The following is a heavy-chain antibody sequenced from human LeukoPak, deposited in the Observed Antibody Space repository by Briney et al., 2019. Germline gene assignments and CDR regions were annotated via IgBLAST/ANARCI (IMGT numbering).Heavy chain of an antibody. CDR3: ARDGDIVVVPAAIVNY. V-gene: IGHV1-2*02. Sequence: GASVTVSCKASGYTFTGYYMHWVRQAPGQGLEWMGWINPNSGGTNYAQRFQGRVTMTRDTSIRTASMELSRLRCDDTAVYYCARDGDIVVVPAAIVNYWGQGTLVTVSS. J-gene: IGHJ4*02. CDR1: GYTFTGYY. CDR2: INPNSGGT. D-gene: IGHD2-2*01.